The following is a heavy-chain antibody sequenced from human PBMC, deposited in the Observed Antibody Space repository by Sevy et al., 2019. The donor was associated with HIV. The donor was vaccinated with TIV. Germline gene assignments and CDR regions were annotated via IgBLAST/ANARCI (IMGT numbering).Heavy chain of an antibody. CDR3: ARGFRELLQTPNY. D-gene: IGHD3-10*01. V-gene: IGHV1-2*06. J-gene: IGHJ4*02. CDR2: INPNSGGT. CDR1: GYTFTGYY. Sequence: ASVKVSCKASGYTFTGYYMHWVRQAPGQGLEWMGRINPNSGGTNYAQKFQGRVTMTRDTSISTIYMELSRLKSDDTAVYYCARGFRELLQTPNYWGQGTLVTVSS.